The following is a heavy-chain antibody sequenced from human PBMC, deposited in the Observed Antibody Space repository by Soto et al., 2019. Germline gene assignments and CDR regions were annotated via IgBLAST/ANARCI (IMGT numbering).Heavy chain of an antibody. CDR1: GDSVSTNTTT. CDR3: VRLIGNSWLDS. Sequence: PSQTLSLTCDISGDSVSTNTTTWDWIRQSPSRELEWLGRTYYRSRWYFDYAVSVKSRITISPDISNNQVSLQLTSVTPDDTAIYYCVRLIGNSWLDSWGQGTLVTVSS. CDR2: TYYRSRWYF. V-gene: IGHV6-1*01. J-gene: IGHJ5*01. D-gene: IGHD3-22*01.